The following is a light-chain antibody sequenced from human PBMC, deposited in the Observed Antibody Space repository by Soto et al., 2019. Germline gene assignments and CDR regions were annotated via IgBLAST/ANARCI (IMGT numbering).Light chain of an antibody. CDR1: QTIYSS. Sequence: DIQMTQSPSSLSASVGDRVNITCRASQTIYSSLNWYQQKPGKAPNLLIYTASTLQSGVPSRFSGSGSGTECSLTISGLQREDFATYYCQQSYSAPLTFGPGTAVEVK. V-gene: IGKV1-39*01. J-gene: IGKJ1*01. CDR2: TAS. CDR3: QQSYSAPLT.